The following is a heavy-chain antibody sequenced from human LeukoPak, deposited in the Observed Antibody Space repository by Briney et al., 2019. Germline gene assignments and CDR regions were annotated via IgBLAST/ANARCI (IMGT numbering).Heavy chain of an antibody. V-gene: IGHV4-39*01. J-gene: IGHJ4*02. CDR2: IYYSGST. CDR3: ARGNDYGDYG. Sequence: SETLSLTCTASGGSISSSSYYWGWIRQPPGKGLEWIGSIYYSGSTYYNPSLKSRVTISVDTSKNQFSLKLSSVTAADTAVYYCARGNDYGDYGWGQGTLVTVSS. CDR1: GGSISSSSYY. D-gene: IGHD4-17*01.